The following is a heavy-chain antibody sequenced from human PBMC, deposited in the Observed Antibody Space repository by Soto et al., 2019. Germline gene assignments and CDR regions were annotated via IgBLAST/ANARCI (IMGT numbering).Heavy chain of an antibody. V-gene: IGHV1-69*01. Sequence: QVQLVQSGAEVKKPGSSVMVSCKASGGTFSSYAISWVRQAPGQGLEWMGGVIPIFGTANYAQKFQGRVTITADESTSTAYREMSSLRSEDTAAYYCARDTRNCNYQLDDWGQGTLVTVAS. CDR1: GGTFSSYA. CDR2: VIPIFGTA. J-gene: IGHJ4*02. D-gene: IGHD4-4*01. CDR3: ARDTRNCNYQLDD.